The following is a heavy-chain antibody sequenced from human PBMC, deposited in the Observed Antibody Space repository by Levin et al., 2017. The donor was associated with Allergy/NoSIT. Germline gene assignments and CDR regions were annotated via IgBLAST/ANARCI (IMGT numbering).Heavy chain of an antibody. CDR2: INQRGTT. J-gene: IGHJ5*02. CDR1: GGSFGDHY. Sequence: PSETLSLTCALSGGSFGDHYLSWIRQPPGQGLEWIGEINQRGTTYYNPSLKSRVTLSLDTSKNQISLKLTSVTVADTAVYYWARGRTLLRGVIVGRRFDPWGQGTLVSVSS. D-gene: IGHD3-10*01. V-gene: IGHV4-34*01. CDR3: ARGRTLLRGVIVGRRFDP.